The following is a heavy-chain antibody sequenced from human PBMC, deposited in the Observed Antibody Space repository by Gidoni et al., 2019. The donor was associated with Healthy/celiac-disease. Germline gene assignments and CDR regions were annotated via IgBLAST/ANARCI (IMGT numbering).Heavy chain of an antibody. D-gene: IGHD3-22*01. CDR1: GFSLRTSGVG. Sequence: QITLKASGPTLVKPTQPLTLTCTFSGFSLRTSGVGVGWIRQPPGKALEWLALIYWDDDKRYSPSLKSRLTITKDTSKNQVVLTMTNMDPVDTATYYCAHSESSGYFGGAFDIWGQGTMVTVSS. J-gene: IGHJ3*02. V-gene: IGHV2-5*02. CDR2: IYWDDDK. CDR3: AHSESSGYFGGAFDI.